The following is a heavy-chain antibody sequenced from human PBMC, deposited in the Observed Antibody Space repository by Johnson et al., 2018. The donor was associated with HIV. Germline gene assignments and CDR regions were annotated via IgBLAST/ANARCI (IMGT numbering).Heavy chain of an antibody. CDR2: ISHDGSNK. CDR1: GFTFSTYA. J-gene: IGHJ3*02. V-gene: IGHV3-30*03. Sequence: QVQVLESGGGVVQPGGSLRLSCAASGFTFSTYAMDWVRQAPGKGLEWVAVISHDGSNKYYPGSVKGRFTISRENAKNSLYLQMNSLRAGDTAVYYFERDIALNFVDIWGQGTMVTVSS. CDR3: ERDIALNFVDI. D-gene: IGHD3-3*02.